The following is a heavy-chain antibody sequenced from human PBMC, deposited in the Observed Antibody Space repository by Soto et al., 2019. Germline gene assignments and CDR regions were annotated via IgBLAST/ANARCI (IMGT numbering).Heavy chain of an antibody. Sequence: SETLSLTCAVSGVSISSGNWWTWVRQSPQRGLEYIGEIFHDGTANYYPSFDRRVAISVDTSTNQFSLNLTSVTAADTAIYFCSRLVYDTRLNYMFFDFWGQGTLVTVSS. CDR1: GVSISSGNW. D-gene: IGHD3-10*01. V-gene: IGHV4-4*02. CDR3: SRLVYDTRLNYMFFDF. CDR2: IFHDGTA. J-gene: IGHJ4*02.